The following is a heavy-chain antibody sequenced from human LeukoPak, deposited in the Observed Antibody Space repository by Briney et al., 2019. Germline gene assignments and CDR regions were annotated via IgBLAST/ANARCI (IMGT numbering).Heavy chain of an antibody. J-gene: IGHJ4*02. Sequence: PSETLSLTCTVSGGSISSSSYYWGWIRQPPGKGLEWIGSIYYSGSTYYNPSLKSRVTISVDTSKNQFSLKLSSVTAADTAVYYCARVSADYGGNYIDYWGQGTLVTVS. D-gene: IGHD4-23*01. CDR2: IYYSGST. CDR1: GGSISSSSYY. CDR3: ARVSADYGGNYIDY. V-gene: IGHV4-39*01.